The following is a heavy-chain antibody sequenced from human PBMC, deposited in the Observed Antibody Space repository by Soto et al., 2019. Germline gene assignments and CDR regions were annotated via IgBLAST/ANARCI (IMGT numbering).Heavy chain of an antibody. CDR2: MNPNSGNT. J-gene: IGHJ4*02. CDR3: ASGADYYGSGSYYNVLDY. Sequence: QVQLVQSGAEVKKPGASVKVSCKASGYTFTSYDINWVRQATGQGLEWMGWMNPNSGNTGYAQKFQCRVTMTRNTSISTAYMELSSLRSEDTAVYYCASGADYYGSGSYYNVLDYWGQGTLVTVSS. V-gene: IGHV1-8*01. D-gene: IGHD3-10*01. CDR1: GYTFTSYD.